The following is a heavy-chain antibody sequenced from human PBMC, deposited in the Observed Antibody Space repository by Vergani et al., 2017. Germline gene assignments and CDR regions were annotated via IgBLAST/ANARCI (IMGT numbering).Heavy chain of an antibody. CDR3: ARGNYYGSRTYVDP. CDR2: IYSGDDT. CDR1: GSTVSGNY. V-gene: IGHV3-66*02. J-gene: IGHJ5*02. Sequence: ELQLVESGGGLVQPGGSLRLSCAASGSTVSGNYMTWVRQAPGKGLEWVSHIYSGDDTYYADSVKRRVTISRDTSKTTLHLQINNLRVEDTAVYYCARGNYYGSRTYVDPWGQGTLVTVSS. D-gene: IGHD3-10*01.